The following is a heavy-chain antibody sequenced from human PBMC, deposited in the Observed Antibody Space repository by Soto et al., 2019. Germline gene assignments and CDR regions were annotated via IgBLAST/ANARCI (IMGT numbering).Heavy chain of an antibody. CDR1: GFTFSSYA. J-gene: IGHJ4*02. V-gene: IGHV3-30*04. CDR2: ISYDGSNK. Sequence: GGSLRLSCAASGFTFSSYAMHWVRQAPGKGLEWVAVISYDGSNKYYADSVKGRFTISRDNSKNTLYLQMNSLRAEDTAVYYCARGPVTHLLDYWGQGTLVTVSS. D-gene: IGHD4-17*01. CDR3: ARGPVTHLLDY.